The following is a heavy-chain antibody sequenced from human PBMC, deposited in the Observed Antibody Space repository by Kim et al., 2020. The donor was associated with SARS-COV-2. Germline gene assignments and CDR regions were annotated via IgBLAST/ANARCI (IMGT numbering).Heavy chain of an antibody. CDR3: AREVRGTMVRGDNLDY. J-gene: IGHJ4*02. Sequence: SETLSLTCTVSGGSVSSGSYYWSWIRQPPGKGLEWIGYIYYSGSTNYNPSLKSRVTISVDTSKNQFSLKLSSVTAADTAVYYCAREVRGTMVRGDNLDYWGQGTLVTVSS. V-gene: IGHV4-61*01. D-gene: IGHD3-10*01. CDR2: IYYSGST. CDR1: GGSVSSGSYY.